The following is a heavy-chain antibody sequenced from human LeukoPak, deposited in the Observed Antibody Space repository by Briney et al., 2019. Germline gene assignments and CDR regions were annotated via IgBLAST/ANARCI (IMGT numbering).Heavy chain of an antibody. CDR2: IWYDGSNK. Sequence: GGSLRLSCAASGFTFSSYGMHWVRQAPGKGLEWVAVIWYDGSNKYYADSVKGRFTISRDNSKNTLYLQMNSLRAEDTAVYYCARGVQGGYARYYFDYWGQGTLVTVSS. CDR3: ARGVQGGYARYYFDY. J-gene: IGHJ4*02. V-gene: IGHV3-33*01. D-gene: IGHD5-12*01. CDR1: GFTFSSYG.